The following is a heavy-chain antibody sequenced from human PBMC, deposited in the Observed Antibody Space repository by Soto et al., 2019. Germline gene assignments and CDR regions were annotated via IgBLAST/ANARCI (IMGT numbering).Heavy chain of an antibody. J-gene: IGHJ5*02. CDR1: GFTFSSYD. CDR2: IGTAGDT. V-gene: IGHV3-13*01. CDR3: ARGEMDTAMAHGNWFDP. D-gene: IGHD5-18*01. Sequence: GSLRLSCAASGFTFSSYDMHWVRQATGKGLEWVSAIGTAGDTYYPGSVKGRFTISRENAKNSLYLQMNSLRAEDTAVYYCARGEMDTAMAHGNWFDPWGQGTLVTVSS.